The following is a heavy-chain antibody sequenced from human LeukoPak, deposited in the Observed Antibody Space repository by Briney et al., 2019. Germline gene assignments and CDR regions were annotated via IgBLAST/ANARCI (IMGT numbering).Heavy chain of an antibody. J-gene: IGHJ4*02. CDR2: INAGNGNT. V-gene: IGHV1-3*01. D-gene: IGHD3-22*01. Sequence: ASVNVSCKASGYTFTSYAMHWVRQAPGQRLEWMGWINAGNGNTKYSQKFQGRVTITRDTSASTAYMELSSLRSEDTAVYYCARGERKWLLLRPHHFDYWGQGTLVTVSS. CDR3: ARGERKWLLLRPHHFDY. CDR1: GYTFTSYA.